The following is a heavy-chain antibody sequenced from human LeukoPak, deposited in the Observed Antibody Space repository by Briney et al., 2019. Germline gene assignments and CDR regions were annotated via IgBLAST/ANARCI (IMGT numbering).Heavy chain of an antibody. Sequence: SETLSLTCTVSGGSISSSSHYWGWIRQPPGKGLEWIGSIYYSGDTYYNPSLKSRVTSSVDTSKSQFSLRLSSVTAADTAVYYCARQDKSCSSTSCYRGIFDYWGQGTLVTVSS. J-gene: IGHJ4*02. D-gene: IGHD2-2*02. CDR1: GGSISSSSHY. CDR2: IYYSGDT. CDR3: ARQDKSCSSTSCYRGIFDY. V-gene: IGHV4-39*01.